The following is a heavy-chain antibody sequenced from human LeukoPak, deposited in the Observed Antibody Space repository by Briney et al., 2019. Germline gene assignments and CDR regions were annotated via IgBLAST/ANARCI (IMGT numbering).Heavy chain of an antibody. J-gene: IGHJ4*02. V-gene: IGHV3-30*18. Sequence: GGSLRLSCAASGFTFDTYGMHWVRQAPGKGLEWVAVISHDGVDKYYADSVKGRFTISRDNSKNTVSLQVNSLRAEDTAAYYCEKGGYCSATRCYVGKGMDDWGQGTLVTVSS. D-gene: IGHD2-2*01. CDR2: ISHDGVDK. CDR3: EKGGYCSATRCYVGKGMDD. CDR1: GFTFDTYG.